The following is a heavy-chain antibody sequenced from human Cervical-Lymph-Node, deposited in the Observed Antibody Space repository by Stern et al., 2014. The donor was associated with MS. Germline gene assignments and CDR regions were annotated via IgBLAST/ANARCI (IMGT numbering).Heavy chain of an antibody. CDR3: AGGAGTTGH. CDR2: IWYDGSNT. J-gene: IGHJ4*02. CDR1: GFTFSSYA. V-gene: IGHV3-33*01. D-gene: IGHD1-7*01. Sequence: VQLVESGGGVVQPGRSLRLSCAASGFTFSSYAMHWVRQAPGKGLEWVALIWYDGSNTYYADSVKGRFTISRDNSKNTLYLQMNSLRADDTAVYYCAGGAGTTGHWGQGTLVAVSS.